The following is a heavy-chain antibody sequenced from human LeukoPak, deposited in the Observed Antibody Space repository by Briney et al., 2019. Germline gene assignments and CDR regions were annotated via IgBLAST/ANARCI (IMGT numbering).Heavy chain of an antibody. Sequence: GASVKVSCKASGYTFTSYDINWVRQATRQGLEWMGWMNPNSGNTGYAQKFQGRVTITRNTSINTAYMELSSLRSEDTAVYYCARGDDYGDTGLFDYWGQGTLVTVSS. V-gene: IGHV1-8*03. J-gene: IGHJ4*02. CDR1: GYTFTSYD. CDR3: ARGDDYGDTGLFDY. CDR2: MNPNSGNT. D-gene: IGHD4-17*01.